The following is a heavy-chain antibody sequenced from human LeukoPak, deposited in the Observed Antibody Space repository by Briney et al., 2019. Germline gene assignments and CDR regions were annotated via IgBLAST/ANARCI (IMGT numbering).Heavy chain of an antibody. CDR2: ISYDGTNK. V-gene: IGHV3-30*04. Sequence: GRSLRLSCAASGFTFSSYVMHWVRQAPGKGLEWVAVISYDGTNKYYADSVKGRFTISRDSSKNTLILQMNSLRAEDTAVYYCARDPRTSGYFFDYWGQGTLVTVSS. D-gene: IGHD3-22*01. CDR1: GFTFSSYV. J-gene: IGHJ4*02. CDR3: ARDPRTSGYFFDY.